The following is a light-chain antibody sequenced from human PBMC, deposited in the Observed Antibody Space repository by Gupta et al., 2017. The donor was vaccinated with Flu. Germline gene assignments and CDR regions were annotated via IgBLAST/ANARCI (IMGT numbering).Light chain of an antibody. Sequence: STLSASGGDRATITCRASQSISAWLAWYQQKPGKAPKLLIYQASSLESGVPSRFNGSGSGTEFTLTISSLQPDDFATYYCQQYNSYSGYTFGQGTKLEIK. CDR2: QAS. CDR1: QSISAW. CDR3: QQYNSYSGYT. J-gene: IGKJ2*01. V-gene: IGKV1-5*03.